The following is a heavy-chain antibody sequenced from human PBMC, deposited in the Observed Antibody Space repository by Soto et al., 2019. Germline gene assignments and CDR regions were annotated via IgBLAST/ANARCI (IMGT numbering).Heavy chain of an antibody. J-gene: IGHJ6*02. Sequence: ASVKVPCKASGYTFSDYGITWVRQAPGQGLEWMGWISGFNGRTKFGQEFQGRVTMTTDTSTSTAYLELRSLTSDDTAVYYCARESQWLVIQYHYYGMDVWGQGTTVTVSS. V-gene: IGHV1-18*04. D-gene: IGHD6-19*01. CDR3: ARESQWLVIQYHYYGMDV. CDR1: GYTFSDYG. CDR2: ISGFNGRT.